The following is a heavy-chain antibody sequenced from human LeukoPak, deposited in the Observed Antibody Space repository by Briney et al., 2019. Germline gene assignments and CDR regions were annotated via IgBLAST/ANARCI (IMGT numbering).Heavy chain of an antibody. Sequence: GGSLRLACAASGFTFGSYSMNWVRQAPGKGLEWVSYISSSSSTIYYADSVKGRFTISRDNAKNSLYLQMNSLRAEDTAVYYCARDRITGTTSFWWFDPWGQGTLVTVSS. J-gene: IGHJ5*02. V-gene: IGHV3-48*04. CDR1: GFTFGSYS. D-gene: IGHD1-7*01. CDR2: ISSSSSTI. CDR3: ARDRITGTTSFWWFDP.